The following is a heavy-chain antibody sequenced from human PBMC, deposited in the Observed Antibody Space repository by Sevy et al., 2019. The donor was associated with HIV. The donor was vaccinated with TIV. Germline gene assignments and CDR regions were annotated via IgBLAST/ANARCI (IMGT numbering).Heavy chain of an antibody. Sequence: SETLSLTCTVSGGSINSDHWNWIRQPPGKGLEWIGYIYYTGGTNYNPSLKNRVTISVDKTKNQFSLKLTSVTAADTAVYYCARRNDFDIWGQGTMVTVSS. J-gene: IGHJ3*02. CDR1: GGSINSDH. V-gene: IGHV4-59*08. CDR2: IYYTGGT. CDR3: ARRNDFDI.